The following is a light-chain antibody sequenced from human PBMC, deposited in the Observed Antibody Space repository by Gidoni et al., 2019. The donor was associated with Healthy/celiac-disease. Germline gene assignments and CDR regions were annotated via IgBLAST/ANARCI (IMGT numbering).Light chain of an antibody. Sequence: EIVLTQSPGTLSLSPGERATLSCRASQSVSSSYLAWYQQKPGQAPRLLIYGASSRATGIPDRFSGSGSGKDFTLTISRLEPEDFAVYYCQQYGSSPRTFXQXTKLEIK. CDR3: QQYGSSPRT. J-gene: IGKJ2*01. V-gene: IGKV3-20*01. CDR2: GAS. CDR1: QSVSSSY.